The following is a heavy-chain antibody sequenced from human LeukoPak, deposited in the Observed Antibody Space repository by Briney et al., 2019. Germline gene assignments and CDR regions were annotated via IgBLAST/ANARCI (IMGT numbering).Heavy chain of an antibody. D-gene: IGHD3-22*01. Sequence: SQTLSLTCTVSGGSISSGSYYWSWIRQPAGKGLEWIGRIYTSGSTNYNPSLKSRVTISVDRSKNQFSLKLSSVTAADTAVYYCAREGFHGYYLEGDYWGQGTLVTVSS. CDR3: AREGFHGYYLEGDY. CDR1: GGSISSGSYY. V-gene: IGHV4-61*02. CDR2: IYTSGST. J-gene: IGHJ4*02.